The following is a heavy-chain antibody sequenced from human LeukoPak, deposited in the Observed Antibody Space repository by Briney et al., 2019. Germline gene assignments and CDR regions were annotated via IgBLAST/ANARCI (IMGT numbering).Heavy chain of an antibody. CDR2: IYYSGST. D-gene: IGHD3-22*01. CDR1: GGSISSGDYY. Sequence: SETLSLTCTVSGGSISSGDYYWSWIRQPPGKGLEWIGYIYYSGSTYYNPSLKSQVTISVDTSKNQFSLKLSSVTAADTAVYYCARVNDSSGYSNYFDYWGQGTLVTVSS. V-gene: IGHV4-30-4*01. J-gene: IGHJ4*02. CDR3: ARVNDSSGYSNYFDY.